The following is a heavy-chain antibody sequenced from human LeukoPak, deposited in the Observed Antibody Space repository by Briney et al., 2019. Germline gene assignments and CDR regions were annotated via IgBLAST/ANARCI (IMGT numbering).Heavy chain of an antibody. J-gene: IGHJ6*02. CDR3: ARGGCSGYEEGMDV. V-gene: IGHV3-33*01. D-gene: IGHD5-12*01. CDR2: IWYDGSNK. CDR1: GFTFSSYG. Sequence: PGGSLRLSCAASGFTFSSYGMHWVRQAPGKGLEWVAVIWYDGSNKYYADSVKGRFTISRDNSKNTLYLQMNSLRAEDTAVYYCARGGCSGYEEGMDVWGQGTTVTVSS.